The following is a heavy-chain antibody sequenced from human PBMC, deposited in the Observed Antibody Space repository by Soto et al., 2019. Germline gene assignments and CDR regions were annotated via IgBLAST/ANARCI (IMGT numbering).Heavy chain of an antibody. V-gene: IGHV1-18*01. CDR1: GYTFTSYG. J-gene: IGHJ1*01. CDR2: INAYNGNT. CDR3: ARYAEIYGDNGPGMGY. D-gene: IGHD4-17*01. Sequence: QVQLVQSGAEVKKPGASVKVSCKASGYTFTSYGISWVRQAPGQGLELMGWINAYNGNTNYAQNLQGRVTMTTYTSTRTAYMDLRTLRPDDTAVYYCARYAEIYGDNGPGMGYWGQATPLTVSS.